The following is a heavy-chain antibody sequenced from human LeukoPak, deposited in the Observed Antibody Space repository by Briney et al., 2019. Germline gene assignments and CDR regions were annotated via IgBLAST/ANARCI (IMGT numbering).Heavy chain of an antibody. CDR2: ISGGGGST. CDR3: ARAPNYGSGNYYDY. J-gene: IGHJ4*02. CDR1: GFTFSSYW. Sequence: GGSLRLSCAASGFTFSSYWMSWVRQAPGKGLEWVSTISGGGGSTFYADSVKGRFTIFRVNSKNTLYLQMNSLRAEDTAIYYCARAPNYGSGNYYDYWGQGTLVTVSS. D-gene: IGHD3-10*01. V-gene: IGHV3-23*01.